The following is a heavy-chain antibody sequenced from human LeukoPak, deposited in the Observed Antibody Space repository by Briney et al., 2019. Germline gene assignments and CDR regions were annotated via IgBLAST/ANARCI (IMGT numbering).Heavy chain of an antibody. CDR2: IHYSGST. Sequence: SETLSLTCTVSGGSISSYYWSWIRQPPGKGLEWIGYIHYSGSTNYNPSLKSRVTISVDTSKNQFSLKLSSVTAADTAVYYCARTFGPWDTIDYWGQGTLVTVSS. J-gene: IGHJ4*02. CDR1: GGSISSYY. D-gene: IGHD1-26*01. CDR3: ARTFGPWDTIDY. V-gene: IGHV4-59*08.